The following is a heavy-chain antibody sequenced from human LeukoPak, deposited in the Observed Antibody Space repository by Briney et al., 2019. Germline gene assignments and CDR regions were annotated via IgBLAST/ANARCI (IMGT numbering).Heavy chain of an antibody. V-gene: IGHV3-23*01. Sequence: QPGGSLRLSCGASGFTFSSYSMTWVRQAPGKGLEWVSTISSTGGYTYYTDSVKGRFTISRDNSKNTLYLEMNSLKVEDTAIYYCARSLSPRFSSPRRPYYFDYWGQGTLVTVSS. CDR2: ISSTGGYT. CDR1: GFTFSSYS. CDR3: ARSLSPRFSSPRRPYYFDY. J-gene: IGHJ4*02. D-gene: IGHD6-13*01.